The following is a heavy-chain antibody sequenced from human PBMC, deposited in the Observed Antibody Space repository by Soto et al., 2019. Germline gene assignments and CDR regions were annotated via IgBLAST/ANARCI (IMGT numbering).Heavy chain of an antibody. Sequence: PGGSLRLSCAAPGFAFSSYAMSWVRQAPGKGLEWVSAISGSGGTTYYADSVKCRFTISRDSSKNTLYLQMNSLRDEDTAVYYCARVGYYSAGTTYHYYGRDVWGQGTTVTVAS. CDR2: ISGSGGTT. CDR1: GFAFSSYA. D-gene: IGHD3-3*01. V-gene: IGHV3-23*01. CDR3: ARVGYYSAGTTYHYYGRDV. J-gene: IGHJ6*02.